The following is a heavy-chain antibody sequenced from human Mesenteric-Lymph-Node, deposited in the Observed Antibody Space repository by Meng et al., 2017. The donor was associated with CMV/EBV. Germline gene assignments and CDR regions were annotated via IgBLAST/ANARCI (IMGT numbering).Heavy chain of an antibody. CDR3: ARDVVEDIVVVPAAIGGVNWFDP. D-gene: IGHD2-2*01. Sequence: YLYWVRQAPGQGPEWMGWINPNSCGTKYAQKFQGRVTMTRDTSIKTAHMELSRKRSDDAAVCHCARDVVEDIVVVPAAIGGVNWFDPWGQGTLVTVSS. CDR1: Y. J-gene: IGHJ5*02. CDR2: INPNSCGT. V-gene: IGHV1-2*02.